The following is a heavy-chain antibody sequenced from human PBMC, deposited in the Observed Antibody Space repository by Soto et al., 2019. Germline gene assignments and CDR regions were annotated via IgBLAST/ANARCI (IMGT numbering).Heavy chain of an antibody. Sequence: EVQLVESGGGLVKPGGSLRLSCAASGFTFSNAWMNWVRQAPGKGLEWVGRIKSKTDGGTTDYAAPVKGRFTISRDDSKSTLYLQMNSLKTEDTAVYYCTTDRFGSYDFWSGTPNYYYGMDVWGQGTTVTVSS. CDR3: TTDRFGSYDFWSGTPNYYYGMDV. CDR1: GFTFSNAW. CDR2: IKSKTDGGTT. V-gene: IGHV3-15*07. J-gene: IGHJ6*02. D-gene: IGHD3-3*01.